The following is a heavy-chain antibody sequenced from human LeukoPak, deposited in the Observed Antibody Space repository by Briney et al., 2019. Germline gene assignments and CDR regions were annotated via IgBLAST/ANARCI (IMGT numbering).Heavy chain of an antibody. CDR2: IYDSEST. CDR1: GVSISSHY. CDR3: ARVLQNYYYLDV. J-gene: IGHJ6*03. D-gene: IGHD3-3*01. Sequence: SGTLSLTCTVSGVSISSHYWSWVRQPPGKALEWLGNIYDSESTHYKSSLKSRVTISVDTSKNQFSLRLRSVTAADTAVYYCARVLQNYYYLDVWGKGTTVTVSS. V-gene: IGHV4-59*11.